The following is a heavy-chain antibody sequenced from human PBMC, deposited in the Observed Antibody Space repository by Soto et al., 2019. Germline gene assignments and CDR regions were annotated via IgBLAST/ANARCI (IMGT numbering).Heavy chain of an antibody. CDR3: AKDDGVGATGGNAFDI. V-gene: IGHV3-30*18. CDR2: ISYDGSNK. CDR1: GFTFSSYG. D-gene: IGHD1-26*01. Sequence: GGSLRLSCAASGFTFSSYGMHWVRQAPGKGLEWVAVISYDGSNKYYADSVKGRFTISRDNSKNTLYLQMNSLRAEDTAVYYCAKDDGVGATGGNAFDIWGQGTMVTVSS. J-gene: IGHJ3*02.